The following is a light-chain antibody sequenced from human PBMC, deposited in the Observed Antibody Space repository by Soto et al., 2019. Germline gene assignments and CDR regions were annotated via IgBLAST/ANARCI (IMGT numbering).Light chain of an antibody. CDR1: SSDVGGYNY. CDR2: DVN. CDR3: CSYAGMYTYV. V-gene: IGLV2-11*01. J-gene: IGLJ1*01. Sequence: QSALTQPRSVSGSPGQSVTISCTGTSSDVGGYNYVSWYQQHPGKAPKLMIYDVNKWPSGVPHRFSGSKSGNTASLTISGLQAEDETDYYCCSYAGMYTYVFGTGTKLTVL.